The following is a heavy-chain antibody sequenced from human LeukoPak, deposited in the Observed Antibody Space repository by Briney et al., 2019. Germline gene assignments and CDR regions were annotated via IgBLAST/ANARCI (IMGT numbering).Heavy chain of an antibody. CDR3: TRGFGGDLLGYYFDS. V-gene: IGHV3-53*01. Sequence: GGSLRLSCVASGFTVSNSHMTWVRQTPGKGLEWVAFISGGGMTLYADSVKGRFIISRDYSKDTLHLQMNRLTVTDTAVYYCTRGFGGDLLGYYFDSWGQGTQVTVSS. CDR1: GFTVSNSH. J-gene: IGHJ4*02. D-gene: IGHD2-21*02. CDR2: ISGGGMT.